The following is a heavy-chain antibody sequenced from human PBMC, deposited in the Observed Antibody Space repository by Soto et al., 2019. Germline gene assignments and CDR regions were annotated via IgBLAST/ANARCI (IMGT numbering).Heavy chain of an antibody. J-gene: IGHJ4*02. V-gene: IGHV3-23*01. Sequence: PGGSLRLSCATSGFTFHDYAMSWVRQAPGKGLEWVSSISGSGGGTYYADSVKGRLTIFRDNSKNTLFLQMNNLRAEDTALYYCARDRLPGYYDSSGSLDYWGQGTLVTVSS. D-gene: IGHD3-22*01. CDR3: ARDRLPGYYDSSGSLDY. CDR1: GFTFHDYA. CDR2: ISGSGGGT.